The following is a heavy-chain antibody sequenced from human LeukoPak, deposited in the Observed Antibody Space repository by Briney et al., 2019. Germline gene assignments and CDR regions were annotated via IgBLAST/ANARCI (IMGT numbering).Heavy chain of an antibody. J-gene: IGHJ4*02. CDR2: IYTSGST. D-gene: IGHD1-26*01. Sequence: SETLSLTCTVSGGSISDYYWSWIRQPAGKGLEWIGRIYTSGSTNYNPSLKSRVTMSVDTSKNQFSLKLSSVTAADTAVYYCARDRLYSGSYDYFDYWGQGTLVTVSS. CDR3: ARDRLYSGSYDYFDY. V-gene: IGHV4-4*07. CDR1: GGSISDYY.